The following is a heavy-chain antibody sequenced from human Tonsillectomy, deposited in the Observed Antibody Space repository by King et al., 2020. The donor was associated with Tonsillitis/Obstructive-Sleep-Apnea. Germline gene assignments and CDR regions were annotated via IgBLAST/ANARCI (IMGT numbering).Heavy chain of an antibody. D-gene: IGHD4-23*01. CDR2: ISSSSSKS. CDR3: ARANSYYFDY. V-gene: IGHV3-11*05. J-gene: IGHJ4*02. Sequence: VQLVESGGGLVKPGGSLRLSCAASGFTFSDYYMSWIRQAPGKGLVWFSYISSSSSKSNYADSVKGRFTISRDNAKNSLYLQMNSLRAEDTAVYYCARANSYYFDYWGQGTLVTVSS. CDR1: GFTFSDYY.